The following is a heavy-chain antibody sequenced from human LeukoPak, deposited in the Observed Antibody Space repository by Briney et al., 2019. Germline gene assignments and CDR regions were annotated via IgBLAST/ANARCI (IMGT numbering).Heavy chain of an antibody. CDR3: ARHGCSSTSCPFQH. Sequence: SETLSLTCNVSGGSISSYYWSWIRQPPGKGLEWIGYIYYSGSTNYNPSLKSRVTISVDTSKNQFSLKLSSVTAADTAVYYCARHGCSSTSCPFQHWGQGTLVTVSS. V-gene: IGHV4-59*08. J-gene: IGHJ1*01. D-gene: IGHD2-2*01. CDR2: IYYSGST. CDR1: GGSISSYY.